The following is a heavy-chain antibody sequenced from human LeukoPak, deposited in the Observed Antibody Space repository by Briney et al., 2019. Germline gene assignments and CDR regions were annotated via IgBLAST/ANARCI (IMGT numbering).Heavy chain of an antibody. Sequence: SETLSLTCTVSGYSISSGYYWSWLRPPPGKGLERIRYIYYSGSTIYNPSLKSRVPIPVDTPKNHLSLKLSSVTAADTAVYYCARHSGVVATMIPDDKVYFDLWGRGTLVTVPS. D-gene: IGHD5-12*01. CDR3: ARHSGVVATMIPDDKVYFDL. CDR2: IYYSGST. J-gene: IGHJ2*01. V-gene: IGHV4-59*08. CDR1: GYSISSGYY.